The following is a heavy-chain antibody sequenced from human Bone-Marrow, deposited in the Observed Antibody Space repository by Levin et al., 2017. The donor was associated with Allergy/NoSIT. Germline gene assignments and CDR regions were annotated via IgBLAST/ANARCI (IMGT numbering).Heavy chain of an antibody. CDR2: IYYNGKT. CDR3: ARGYKYSWYYFDW. D-gene: IGHD1-1*01. V-gene: IGHV4-61*01. CDR1: GGSVSSDSHY. J-gene: IGHJ4*02. Sequence: TSETLSLTCTVSGGSVSSDSHYWSWVRQSPGKGLEWLAYIYYNGKTEYNPSLESRLTISADTSKNQVSLKLRSVTAADTAMYYCARGYKYSWYYFDWWGQGALVTVSS.